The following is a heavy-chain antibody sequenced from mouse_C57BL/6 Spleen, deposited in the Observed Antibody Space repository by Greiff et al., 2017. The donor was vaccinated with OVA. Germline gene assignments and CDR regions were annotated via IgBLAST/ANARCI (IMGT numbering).Heavy chain of an antibody. CDR3: GLYYGSSDWYFDV. D-gene: IGHD1-1*01. J-gene: IGHJ1*03. Sequence: VQLQESGAELVKPGASVKLSCTASGFNIKDYYMRWVKQRTEQGLEWIGRIDPEDGETKYAPKFQGKATITADTSSNTAYLQLSSLTSEDTAVYYFGLYYGSSDWYFDVWGTGTTLTVSS. CDR1: GFNIKDYY. CDR2: IDPEDGET. V-gene: IGHV14-2*01.